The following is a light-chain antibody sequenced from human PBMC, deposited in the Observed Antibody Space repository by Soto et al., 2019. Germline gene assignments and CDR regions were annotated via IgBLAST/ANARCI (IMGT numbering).Light chain of an antibody. V-gene: IGLV7-46*01. Sequence: QAVVTQEPSLTVSPGGTVTLTCGSSTGAVTSTHYPYWFQQKPGQAPRTLIYDTSNKHSWTPARFSGSLLGGKAALTLSGAQPEDEAEYYCFLSYSGVRPWVFGGGTKLTVL. J-gene: IGLJ3*02. CDR1: TGAVTSTHY. CDR2: DTS. CDR3: FLSYSGVRPWV.